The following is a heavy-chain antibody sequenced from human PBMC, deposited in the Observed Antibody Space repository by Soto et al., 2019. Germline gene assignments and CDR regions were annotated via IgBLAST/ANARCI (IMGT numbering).Heavy chain of an antibody. CDR1: GGSISSGDSY. CDR2: IYYSGST. Sequence: SSETLSLTCTVAGGSISSGDSYWSWIRQPPGKGLEWIGYIYYSGSTYYNPSLKSRVTISVDTSKSQFSLKLSSVTAADTAVYYCARVRYYYDSSGYSFDYWGQGTLVTVSS. V-gene: IGHV4-30-4*01. D-gene: IGHD3-22*01. J-gene: IGHJ4*02. CDR3: ARVRYYYDSSGYSFDY.